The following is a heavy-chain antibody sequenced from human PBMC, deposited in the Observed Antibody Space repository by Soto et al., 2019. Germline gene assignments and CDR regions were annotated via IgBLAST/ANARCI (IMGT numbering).Heavy chain of an antibody. CDR3: ARSPPSGYYGSIFGWFDP. J-gene: IGHJ5*02. CDR2: IIPIFGTA. V-gene: IGHV1-69*13. D-gene: IGHD3-10*01. Sequence: GASVKVSCKASGGTFSSYAISWVRQAPGQGLEWMGGIIPIFGTANYAQKFQGRVTITADESTSTAYMELSSLRSEDTAVYYCARSPPSGYYGSIFGWFDPWGQGTLVTVSS. CDR1: GGTFSSYA.